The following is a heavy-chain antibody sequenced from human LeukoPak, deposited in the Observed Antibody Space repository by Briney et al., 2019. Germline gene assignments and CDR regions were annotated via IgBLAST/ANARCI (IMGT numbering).Heavy chain of an antibody. CDR2: ISGSGGST. V-gene: IGHV3-23*01. Sequence: GGSLRLSCAASGFTFSSYAMSWVRQAPGKGLEWVSAISGSGGSTYYADSVKGRFTISRDNSKNTLYLQMNSLRAEDTAVYYCAKDRPDYYDVVVAFDIWGQGTMVTVSS. J-gene: IGHJ3*02. D-gene: IGHD3-22*01. CDR3: AKDRPDYYDVVVAFDI. CDR1: GFTFSSYA.